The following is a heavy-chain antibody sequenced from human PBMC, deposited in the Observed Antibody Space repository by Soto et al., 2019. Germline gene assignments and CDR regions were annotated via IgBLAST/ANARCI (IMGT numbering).Heavy chain of an antibody. Sequence: PGGSLRLSCAASRFTFSSYAMSWVRQAPGQGLEWVSAISGSGGSTYYADSVKGRFTISRDNSKNTLYLQMNSLRAEDTAVYYCAKAAVAGTLGPYYFDYWGQGTLVTVSS. D-gene: IGHD6-19*01. V-gene: IGHV3-23*01. J-gene: IGHJ4*02. CDR1: RFTFSSYA. CDR3: AKAAVAGTLGPYYFDY. CDR2: ISGSGGST.